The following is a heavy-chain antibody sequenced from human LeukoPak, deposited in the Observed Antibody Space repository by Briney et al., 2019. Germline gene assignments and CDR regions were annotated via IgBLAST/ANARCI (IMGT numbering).Heavy chain of an antibody. Sequence: SVKVSCKASGYTFTSYAITWVRQAPGQGLEWMGRIIPILGIANYAQKFQGRVTITADKSTSTAYMGLNSLRSEDTAVYYCARGIGDTVDIVATIPGYWGQGTLVTVSS. CDR1: GYTFTSYA. CDR2: IIPILGIA. D-gene: IGHD5-12*01. V-gene: IGHV1-69*04. J-gene: IGHJ4*02. CDR3: ARGIGDTVDIVATIPGY.